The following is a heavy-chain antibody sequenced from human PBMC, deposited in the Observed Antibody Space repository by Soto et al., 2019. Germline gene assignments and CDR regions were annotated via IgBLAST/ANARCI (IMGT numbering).Heavy chain of an antibody. V-gene: IGHV3-33*01. CDR3: VRDLQTGKYFDY. CDR2: IGHDGTYR. J-gene: IGHJ4*02. D-gene: IGHD3-10*01. CDR1: GFSFYGYG. Sequence: QVQLLQSGGGVVQPGGSLGLSCVASGFSFYGYGMHWVRQAPGKGLEWLAVIGHDGTYRRYADSVKDRFTVSRDNSKQTLYLQLNSLRGEDTAVYFCVRDLQTGKYFDYWGQGSLVIVSS.